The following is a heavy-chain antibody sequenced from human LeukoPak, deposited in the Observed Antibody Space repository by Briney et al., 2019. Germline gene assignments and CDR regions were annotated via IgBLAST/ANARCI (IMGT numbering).Heavy chain of an antibody. Sequence: GASVKVSCKASGGTFSSYAISWVRQAPGQGLEWMGGIIPIFGTANYAQKFQGRVTITADESTSTAYMELSSLRSEDTAVYYCARGRDGYNHQTKPYYFDYWGQGTLVTVSS. D-gene: IGHD5-24*01. CDR2: IIPIFGTA. CDR1: GGTFSSYA. V-gene: IGHV1-69*13. J-gene: IGHJ4*02. CDR3: ARGRDGYNHQTKPYYFDY.